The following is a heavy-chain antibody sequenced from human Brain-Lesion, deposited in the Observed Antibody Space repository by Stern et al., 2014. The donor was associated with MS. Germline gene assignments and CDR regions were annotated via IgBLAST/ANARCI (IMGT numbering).Heavy chain of an antibody. J-gene: IGHJ4*02. CDR2: IIPKSGGT. V-gene: IGHV1-2*04. D-gene: IGHD3-22*01. CDR3: ATYYYDSTGYNDF. Sequence: QVQLVESGAEVKKPGASVKVSCKASGYTFTGYYMHWVRQAPGQGLEWIGWIIPKSGGTNYAQKFQGWVTMTRDTSISTAYMELSRLRSDDTAVYYCATYYYDSTGYNDFWGQGTLVTVSS. CDR1: GYTFTGYY.